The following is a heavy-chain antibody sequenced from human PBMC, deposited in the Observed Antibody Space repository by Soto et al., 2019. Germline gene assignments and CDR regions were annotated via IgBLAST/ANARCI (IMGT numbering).Heavy chain of an antibody. D-gene: IGHD6-13*01. CDR1: GFTFSSYA. CDR3: AKGLRQSWNFDY. V-gene: IGHV3-23*01. Sequence: EVQLLESGGGSVQPGGSLRLSCAASGFTFSSYAMHWVRRPPGKGLEWVSSISGSGGTAYYADSVKGRFSISRDSLVNTLYLQMNSLRAEYTSVYYCAKGLRQSWNFDYWGQGTLVTVSP. J-gene: IGHJ4*02. CDR2: ISGSGGTA.